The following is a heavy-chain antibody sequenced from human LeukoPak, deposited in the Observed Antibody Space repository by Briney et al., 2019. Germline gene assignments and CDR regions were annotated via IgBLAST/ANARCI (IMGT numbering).Heavy chain of an antibody. J-gene: IGHJ4*02. CDR3: ARVLVGSYRHDY. D-gene: IGHD1-26*01. V-gene: IGHV3-53*01. Sequence: GGSLRLSCAASGFTVSSNYMSWVRQAPGKGLEWVSVIYSGGSTYYADSVKGRFTISRDNSKNTLYLQMNSLRAEDTAVYYCARVLVGSYRHDYWGQGTLVTVSS. CDR1: GFTVSSNY. CDR2: IYSGGST.